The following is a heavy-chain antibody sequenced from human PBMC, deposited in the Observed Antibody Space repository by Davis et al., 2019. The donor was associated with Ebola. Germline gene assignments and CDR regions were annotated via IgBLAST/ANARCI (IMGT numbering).Heavy chain of an antibody. J-gene: IGHJ4*02. D-gene: IGHD2-15*01. CDR2: IHHSGST. CDR3: ARLGYCSGGSCYSGLDY. CDR1: GGSFTSTYW. V-gene: IGHV4-4*02. Sequence: SETLSLTCAVSGGSFTSTYWWNWVRQSPGKGLEWIGEIHHSGSTNYNPSLKSRVTISVDTSKNQFSLKLSSVTAADTAVYYCARLGYCSGGSCYSGLDYWGQGTLVTVSS.